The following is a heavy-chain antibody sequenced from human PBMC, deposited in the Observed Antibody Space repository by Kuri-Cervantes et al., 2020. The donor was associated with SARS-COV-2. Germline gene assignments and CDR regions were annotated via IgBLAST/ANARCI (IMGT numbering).Heavy chain of an antibody. J-gene: IGHJ6*03. V-gene: IGHV3-21*01. CDR1: GFTFSSYA. D-gene: IGHD3-16*01. CDR2: ISSSSSQG. CDR3: ASLLSGGGAHLYFFYMDA. Sequence: GGSLRLSCAASGFTFSSYAMSWVRQAPGKGLERVSSISSSSSQGHYVGSVKGRFTISRDNAKNSLYLQMNSLRAEDTAVYYCASLLSGGGAHLYFFYMDAWGKGTSVTVSS.